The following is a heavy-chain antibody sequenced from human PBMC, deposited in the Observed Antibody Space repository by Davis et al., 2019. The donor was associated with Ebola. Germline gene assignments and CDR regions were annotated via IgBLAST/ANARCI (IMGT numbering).Heavy chain of an antibody. CDR1: GFTISTFS. J-gene: IGHJ6*02. CDR3: ARLGSSGYYISKKGMDV. V-gene: IGHV3-48*02. Sequence: GESLKISCAASGFTISTFSLTWVRQAPGKGLEWVSYISSSSSTIYDADSVKGRFTISRDNAKNSLYLQMNSLRDEDTAVYYCARLGSSGYYISKKGMDVWGRGTTVTVSS. CDR2: ISSSSSTI. D-gene: IGHD3-22*01.